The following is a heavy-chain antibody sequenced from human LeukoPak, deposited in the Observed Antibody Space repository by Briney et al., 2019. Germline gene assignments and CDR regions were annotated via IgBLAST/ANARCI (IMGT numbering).Heavy chain of an antibody. D-gene: IGHD1-26*01. V-gene: IGHV4-30-4*08. CDR2: IYYSGST. CDR1: GGSISSGDYY. J-gene: IGHJ4*02. Sequence: SETLSLTCTVSGGSISSGDYYWSWIRQPPGKGLEWIGYIYYSGSTYYNPSLKSRVTISVDTSKNQFSLKLSSVTAADTAVYYCASNPQWELLWPYFDYWGQGTLVTVSS. CDR3: ASNPQWELLWPYFDY.